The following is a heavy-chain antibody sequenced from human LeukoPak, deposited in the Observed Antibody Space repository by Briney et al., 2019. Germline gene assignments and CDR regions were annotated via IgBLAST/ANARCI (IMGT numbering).Heavy chain of an antibody. CDR2: INHSGST. J-gene: IGHJ5*02. CDR3: VLRRVPLEWFDP. Sequence: GSLRLSCAASGFTFSNYAMSWVRQPPGKGLEWIGEINHSGSTNYNPSLKSRVTISVDTSKNQFSLKLSSVTAADTAVYYCVLRRVPLEWFDPWGQGTLVTVSS. D-gene: IGHD1-1*01. V-gene: IGHV4-34*08. CDR1: GFTFSNYA.